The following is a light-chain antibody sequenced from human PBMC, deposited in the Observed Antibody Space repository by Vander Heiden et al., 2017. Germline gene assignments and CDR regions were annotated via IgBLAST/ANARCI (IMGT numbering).Light chain of an antibody. CDR2: WAS. CDR1: QSVLYSSNNKKY. CDR3: QQYHSVPYT. J-gene: IGKJ2*01. Sequence: DVVMTQPPESLAVSLGERATINCKSSQSVLYSSNNKKYLAWYQLKPGQPPKRLIYWASTRESGVPDRFSGSGSGTDFTLTISSLQAADVAVYYCQQYHSVPYTFGQGTKLEIK. V-gene: IGKV4-1*01.